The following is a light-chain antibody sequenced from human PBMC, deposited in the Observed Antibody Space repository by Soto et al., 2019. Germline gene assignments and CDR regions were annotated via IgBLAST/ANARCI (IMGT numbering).Light chain of an antibody. Sequence: EIVLAQSPGTLSLSPGESATLSCRASQSVSSSYLAWYQQKPGQAPRLLIYGASSRATGIPDRFSGSGSGTDFTLTISRLGPEDFAVYYCQQYGSSPSPFGGGTKVDI. J-gene: IGKJ4*01. CDR1: QSVSSSY. CDR3: QQYGSSPSP. CDR2: GAS. V-gene: IGKV3-20*01.